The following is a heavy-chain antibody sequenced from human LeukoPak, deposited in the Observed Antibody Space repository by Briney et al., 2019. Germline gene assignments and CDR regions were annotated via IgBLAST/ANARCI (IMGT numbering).Heavy chain of an antibody. CDR1: GVSISSSSGNC. D-gene: IGHD3-16*01. Sequence: PSETLSLTCAVSGVSISSSSGNCWTWVRQPPGKGLEWIGEIYHSGNTNNNPSLKSRVTISVDKSKNQFSLKLTSVTAADTAVYYCVKDNRLMIDAFDIRGQGTMVTVSS. J-gene: IGHJ3*02. CDR3: VKDNRLMIDAFDI. V-gene: IGHV4-4*02. CDR2: IYHSGNT.